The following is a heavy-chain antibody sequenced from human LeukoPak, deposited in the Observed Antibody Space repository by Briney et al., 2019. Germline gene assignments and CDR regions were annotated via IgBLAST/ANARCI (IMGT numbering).Heavy chain of an antibody. CDR1: GYTFTSYG. J-gene: IGHJ6*03. Sequence: GASVKVSCKASGYTFTSYGISWVRQAPGQGLEWMGWISAYNGNTNYAQKLQGRVTMTTDTSTSTAYMELRSLRSDDTAVYYCAREAFIYGSASYYMDVWGKGTTVTISS. V-gene: IGHV1-18*01. D-gene: IGHD3-10*01. CDR3: AREAFIYGSASYYMDV. CDR2: ISAYNGNT.